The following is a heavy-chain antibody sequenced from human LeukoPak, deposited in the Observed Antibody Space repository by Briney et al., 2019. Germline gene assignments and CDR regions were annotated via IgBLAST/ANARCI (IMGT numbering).Heavy chain of an antibody. CDR3: AREGAVAVDY. CDR2: ISSDGSGT. Sequence: GGSLGLSCAASGFTFTTYRMHWVRQAPGKGLVWVSRISSDGSGTSYADSVKGRFTISRDNAKNTLYLQMNSLRAEDTAVYYCAREGAVAVDYWGQGTLVTVAS. J-gene: IGHJ4*02. CDR1: GFTFTTYR. V-gene: IGHV3-74*01. D-gene: IGHD6-19*01.